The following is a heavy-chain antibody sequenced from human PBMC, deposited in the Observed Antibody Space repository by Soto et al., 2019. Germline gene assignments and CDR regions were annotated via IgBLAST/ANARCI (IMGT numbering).Heavy chain of an antibody. D-gene: IGHD2-2*01. CDR1: GFTFDDYT. V-gene: IGHV3-43*01. CDR3: AKDIFRYCISTSCYYYYGMDV. J-gene: IGHJ6*02. Sequence: AGGSLRLSCAASGFTFDDYTMHWVRQAPGKGLEWVSLISWDGGSTYYADSVKGRFTISRDNSKNSLYLQMNSLRTEDTALYYCAKDIFRYCISTSCYYYYGMDVWGQGTTVTVSS. CDR2: ISWDGGST.